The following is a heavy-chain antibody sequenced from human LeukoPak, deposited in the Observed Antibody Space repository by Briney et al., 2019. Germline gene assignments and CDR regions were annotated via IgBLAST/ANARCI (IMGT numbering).Heavy chain of an antibody. CDR3: ARAGGYRDYVTS. J-gene: IGHJ4*02. CDR2: IYPGDSDT. V-gene: IGHV5-51*01. D-gene: IGHD4-17*01. CDR1: GYSFTSYW. Sequence: GESLKISCKGSGYSFTSYWIGWVRQMPGKGLEWMGIIYPGDSDTRYSPSFQGQVPIPSDKSISPAYLECGSLKPSATAMVYRARAGGYRDYVTSWGQGTLVTVSS.